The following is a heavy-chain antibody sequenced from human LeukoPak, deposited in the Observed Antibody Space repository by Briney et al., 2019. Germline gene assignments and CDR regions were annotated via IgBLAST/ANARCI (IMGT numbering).Heavy chain of an antibody. CDR1: GGSFSGYY. J-gene: IGHJ4*02. V-gene: IGHV4-34*01. D-gene: IGHD3-10*01. Sequence: PSETLSLTCAVYGGSFSGYYWSWIRQPPGKGLEWIGEINHSGSTNYNPSLKSRVTISVDTSKDRFSLKLSSVTAADTAVYYCARSARFGDYWGQGTLVTVSS. CDR2: INHSGST. CDR3: ARSARFGDY.